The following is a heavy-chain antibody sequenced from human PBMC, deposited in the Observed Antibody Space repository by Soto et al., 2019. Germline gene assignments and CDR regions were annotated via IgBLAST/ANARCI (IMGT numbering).Heavy chain of an antibody. J-gene: IGHJ6*03. D-gene: IGHD3-16*01. V-gene: IGHV4-59*01. Sequence: QVQLQESGPGLVKPSETLSLTCTVSGASISSYHWSWIRQTQGKGLEWIGYIYYSGSATYNPSLKSRVTFSVDTSKNQVSLKLSSVTAADTGVYYCAAAVPAEYVFPYYYMDVWGKGTTVTVSS. CDR2: IYYSGSA. CDR3: AAAVPAEYVFPYYYMDV. CDR1: GASISSYH.